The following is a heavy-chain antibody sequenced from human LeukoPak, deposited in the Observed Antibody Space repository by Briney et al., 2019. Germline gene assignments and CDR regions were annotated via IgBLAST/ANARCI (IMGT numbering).Heavy chain of an antibody. CDR3: ARVARSMYSSSDDY. V-gene: IGHV4-61*02. D-gene: IGHD6-13*01. Sequence: ASQTLSLTCAVSGGSISSGNYYWNWIRQPAGKGLEGIGRIYTSGSTNYNPSLKSRVTISVDTSKNQFSLKLTSVTAADTAVYYCARVARSMYSSSDDYWGQGTLVTVSS. CDR2: IYTSGST. J-gene: IGHJ4*02. CDR1: GGSISSGNYY.